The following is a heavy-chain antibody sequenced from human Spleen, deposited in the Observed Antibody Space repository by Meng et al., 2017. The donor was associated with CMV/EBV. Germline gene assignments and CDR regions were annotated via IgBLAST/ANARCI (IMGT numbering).Heavy chain of an antibody. CDR2: IRYDGSNE. CDR3: AKVMGGFLEYFQSQRLVSYYYGMDV. Sequence: GGSLRLSCAASGFGFSSCDMHWVRQAPGKGLEWVAFIRYDGSNEYYGDAVKGRVIISRDNSKSALFLQMNSLRTEDAAMYYCAKVMGGFLEYFQSQRLVSYYYGMDVWGQGTMVTVSS. D-gene: IGHD3-3*01. J-gene: IGHJ6*02. CDR1: GFGFSSCD. V-gene: IGHV3-30*02.